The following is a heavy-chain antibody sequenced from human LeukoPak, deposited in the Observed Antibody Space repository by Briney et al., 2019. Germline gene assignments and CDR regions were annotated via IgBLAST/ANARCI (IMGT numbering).Heavy chain of an antibody. V-gene: IGHV1-46*01. J-gene: IGHJ6*03. CDR3: ARVPRIYTKYSSSDYYLDV. D-gene: IGHD6-13*01. CDR2: ISPSGGST. Sequence: ASVKVSCKAFGYTFTGYWMHWVRQAPGQGPEWMGVISPSGGSTIYAQKFKGRVTLTRDMSTSTDYLELSSLRSEDTAVYYCARVPRIYTKYSSSDYYLDVWGTGTTVTVSS. CDR1: GYTFTGYW.